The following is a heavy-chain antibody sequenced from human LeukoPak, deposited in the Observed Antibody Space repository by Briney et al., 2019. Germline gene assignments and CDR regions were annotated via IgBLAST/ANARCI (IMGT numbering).Heavy chain of an antibody. CDR3: AKKGYCSGGSCYGLDY. V-gene: IGHV3-30-3*01. Sequence: GSSLRLSCTAPKVSLSSDTIHWVRQAPGKGLEWLAVISFDGISQHYADSVKGRFTISRDNSKNTLYLQMNSLRTEDTAVYYCAKKGYCSGGSCYGLDYWGQGTLVTVSS. J-gene: IGHJ4*02. CDR2: ISFDGISQ. D-gene: IGHD2-15*01. CDR1: KVSLSSDT.